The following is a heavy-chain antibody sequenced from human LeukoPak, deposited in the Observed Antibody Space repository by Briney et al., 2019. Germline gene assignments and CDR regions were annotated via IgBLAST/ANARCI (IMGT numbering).Heavy chain of an antibody. CDR3: AKEPYDYVWGSYRSPGDYYFDY. V-gene: IGHV3-43*02. CDR2: ISGDGGST. J-gene: IGHJ4*02. Sequence: PGGSLRLSCAASGFTFDDYAMHWVRQAPGKGLEWVSLISGDGGSTYYADSAKGRFAISRDNSKNSLYLQMNSLRTEDTALYCSAKEPYDYVWGSYRSPGDYYFDYWGQGTLVTVSS. CDR1: GFTFDDYA. D-gene: IGHD3-16*02.